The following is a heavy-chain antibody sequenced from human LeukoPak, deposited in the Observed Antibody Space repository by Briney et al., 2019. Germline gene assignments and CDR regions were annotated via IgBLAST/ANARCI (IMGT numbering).Heavy chain of an antibody. CDR3: ARRRDLYSGSYYPFDY. CDR1: GYRFTNYW. D-gene: IGHD1-26*01. CDR2: IYPGDSET. V-gene: IGHV5-51*01. J-gene: IGHJ4*02. Sequence: GESLKISCKGSGYRFTNYWIGWVRQMPGKGLGWMGIIYPGDSETRYQGQVTISADKSISTAYLQWSSLKASDTAMYYCARRRDLYSGSYYPFDYWGQGTLVTVSS.